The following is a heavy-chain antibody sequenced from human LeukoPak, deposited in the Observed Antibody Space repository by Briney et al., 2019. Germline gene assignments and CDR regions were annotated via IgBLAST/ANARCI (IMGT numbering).Heavy chain of an antibody. D-gene: IGHD3-3*01. J-gene: IGHJ5*02. CDR1: GGSISSYY. CDR3: ARDGHYDFWSGYYGGWFDP. V-gene: IGHV4-4*07. Sequence: SETLSLTCTVSGGSISSYYWSWIRQPAGKGLEWIGRIYTSGSTNYNPSLKSRITMSVDTSKNQFSLKLSFVTAADTAVYYCARDGHYDFWSGYYGGWFDPWGREPWSPSPQ. CDR2: IYTSGST.